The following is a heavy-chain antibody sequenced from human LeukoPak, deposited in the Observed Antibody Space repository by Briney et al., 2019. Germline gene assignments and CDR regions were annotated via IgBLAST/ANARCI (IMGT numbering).Heavy chain of an antibody. Sequence: PGGSLRLSCSASGFXFSTYNINWVRQAPGKGLEWVSFIGTSSGAIYYADSVKGRFTISRDNARKSLYLQMNSLRDEDTAVYYCARNLDSWGQGALVTVSS. V-gene: IGHV3-48*02. CDR3: ARNLDS. J-gene: IGHJ5*01. CDR1: GFXFSTYN. CDR2: IGTSSGAI.